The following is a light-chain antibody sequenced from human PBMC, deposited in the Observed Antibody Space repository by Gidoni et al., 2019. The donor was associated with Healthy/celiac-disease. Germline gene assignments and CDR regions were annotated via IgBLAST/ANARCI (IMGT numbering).Light chain of an antibody. J-gene: IGKJ1*01. CDR3: QKYNSASWT. Sequence: DIQMTHSPSSLSASVGDRVTITCRASPGISNYLAWYQQKPGKVPKLLIYAASTLQSGVPSRFSGSGSGTDFTLTISSLQAEDVATYYCQKYNSASWTFGQGTKVEIK. CDR2: AAS. V-gene: IGKV1-27*01. CDR1: PGISNY.